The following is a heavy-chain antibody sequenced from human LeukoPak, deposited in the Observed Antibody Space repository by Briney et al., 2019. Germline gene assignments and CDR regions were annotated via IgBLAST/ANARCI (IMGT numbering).Heavy chain of an antibody. V-gene: IGHV1-2*02. D-gene: IGHD3-10*01. Sequence: ASVKVSCKASGYTFTGYYMHWVRQAPGQGLEWMGWINPNSGGTNYAQKFQGRVTMTRDTSISAAYMELSRLKSDDTAVYYCARSEVRGVPSYYFDYWGQGTLVTVSS. J-gene: IGHJ4*02. CDR2: INPNSGGT. CDR3: ARSEVRGVPSYYFDY. CDR1: GYTFTGYY.